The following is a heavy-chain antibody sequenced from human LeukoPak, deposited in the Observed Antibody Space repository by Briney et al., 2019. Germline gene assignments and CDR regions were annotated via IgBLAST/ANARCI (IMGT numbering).Heavy chain of an antibody. D-gene: IGHD3-16*02. Sequence: PSETLSLTCAVYSGSFSGYYWSWIRQPPGKGLEWIGEINHSGSTNYNPSLKSRVTISVDTSKNQFSLKLSSVTAADTAVYYCARGNRIMITFGGVIAEYYFDYWGQGTLVTVSS. CDR2: INHSGST. CDR1: SGSFSGYY. CDR3: ARGNRIMITFGGVIAEYYFDY. J-gene: IGHJ4*02. V-gene: IGHV4-34*01.